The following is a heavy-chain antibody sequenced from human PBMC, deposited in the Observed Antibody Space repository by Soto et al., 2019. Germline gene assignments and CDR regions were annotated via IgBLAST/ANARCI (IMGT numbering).Heavy chain of an antibody. CDR3: ARGASGYSYRSSALGS. Sequence: EVQLVESGGGLVQPGGSLRLSCAASGFTVSNNYMSWVRQAPGKGLEWVSVIFSGGSTYYADSVKGRFTISRDNSKNTLFLQMNSLRAEDTALYYFARGASGYSYRSSALGSWGQGTLVTVSS. CDR1: GFTVSNNY. J-gene: IGHJ4*02. V-gene: IGHV3-66*01. D-gene: IGHD5-18*01. CDR2: IFSGGST.